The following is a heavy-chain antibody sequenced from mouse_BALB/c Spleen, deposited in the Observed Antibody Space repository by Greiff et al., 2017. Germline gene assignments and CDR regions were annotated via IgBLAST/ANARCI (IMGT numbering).Heavy chain of an antibody. V-gene: IGHV2-9*02. CDR1: GFSLTSYG. J-gene: IGHJ1*01. CDR2: IWAGGST. D-gene: IGHD2-2*01. CDR3: AREGLRLYWYFDV. Sequence: QVQLKESGPGLVAPSQSLSITCTVSGFSLTSYGVHWVRQPPGKGLEWLGVIWAGGSTNYNSALMSRLSISKDNSKSQVFLKMNSLQTDDTAMYYCAREGLRLYWYFDVWGAGTTVTVSS.